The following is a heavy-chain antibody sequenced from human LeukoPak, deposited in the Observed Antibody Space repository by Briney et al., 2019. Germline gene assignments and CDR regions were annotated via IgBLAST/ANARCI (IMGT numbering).Heavy chain of an antibody. CDR3: ARHTPPDY. V-gene: IGHV3-66*04. CDR1: GFTVSNNY. Sequence: PGGSLGLSCAASGFTVSNNYMNWVRQAPGKGLEWVSIIYSGGDTYYADSVEGRFTISRDNSKNTLYLQMNSLRAEDTAVYFCARHTPPDYWGQGTLVTVSS. CDR2: IYSGGDT. J-gene: IGHJ4*02.